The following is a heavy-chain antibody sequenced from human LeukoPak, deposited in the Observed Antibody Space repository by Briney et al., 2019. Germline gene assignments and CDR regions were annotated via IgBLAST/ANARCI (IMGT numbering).Heavy chain of an antibody. CDR1: GFTFSSYA. J-gene: IGHJ4*02. CDR2: IKQDGSEK. V-gene: IGHV3-7*01. D-gene: IGHD6-13*01. CDR3: ARISTAVAGADY. Sequence: PGGSLRLSCAASGFTFSSYAMSWVRQAPGKGLEWVANIKQDGSEKYYVDSVKGRFTISRDNTKNSLYLQMDSLRVEDTAVYYCARISTAVAGADYWGQGTLVTVSS.